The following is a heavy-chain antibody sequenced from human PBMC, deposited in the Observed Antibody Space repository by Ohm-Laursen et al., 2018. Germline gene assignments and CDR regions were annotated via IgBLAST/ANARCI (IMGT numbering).Heavy chain of an antibody. CDR2: ISWNSGSI. J-gene: IGHJ4*02. Sequence: SSLRLSCAASGFTFDDYAMHWVRQAPGKGLEWVSGISWNSGSIGYADSVKGRFTISRDNAKNSLYLQMNSLRAEDTALYYCAKGRYYSSSSGVEYWGQGTLVTVSS. CDR1: GFTFDDYA. D-gene: IGHD6-6*01. V-gene: IGHV3-9*01. CDR3: AKGRYYSSSSGVEY.